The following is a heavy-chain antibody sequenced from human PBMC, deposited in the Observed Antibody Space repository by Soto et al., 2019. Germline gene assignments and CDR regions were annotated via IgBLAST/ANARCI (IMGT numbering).Heavy chain of an antibody. CDR2: IFSNDEK. D-gene: IGHD2-2*02. Sequence: GSGPTLVNPTETLTLTCTVSGFSLSNARMGESWIRQPPGKALEWLAHIFSNDEKSYSTSLKSRLTISKDTSKSQVVLTMTNMDPVDTATYYCARIRRDCSSTSCYIGMDVWGKGTTVTVSS. CDR3: ARIRRDCSSTSCYIGMDV. J-gene: IGHJ6*03. CDR1: GFSLSNARMG. V-gene: IGHV2-26*01.